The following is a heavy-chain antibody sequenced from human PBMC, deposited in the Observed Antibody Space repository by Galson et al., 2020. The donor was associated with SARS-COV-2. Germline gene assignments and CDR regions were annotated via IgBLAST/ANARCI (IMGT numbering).Heavy chain of an antibody. D-gene: IGHD4-17*01. V-gene: IGHV4-34*01. Sequence: SETLSLTCAVYGGSFTSYYWSWIRQSPEKGLEWIGEINHSGSTNYNPSLKSRVTISVDTSKNQFSLELSSVTAADTAVYYCARVGLLYDYGDESKGGSRFDYWGRGTLVTVSS. CDR2: INHSGST. J-gene: IGHJ4*02. CDR3: ARVGLLYDYGDESKGGSRFDY. CDR1: GGSFTSYY.